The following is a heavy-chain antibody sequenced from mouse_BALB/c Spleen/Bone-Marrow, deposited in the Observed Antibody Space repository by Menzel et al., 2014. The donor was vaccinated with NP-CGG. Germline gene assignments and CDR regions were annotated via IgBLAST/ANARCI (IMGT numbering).Heavy chain of an antibody. CDR2: IHYSGST. D-gene: IGHD1-2*01. CDR3: AREARTTARFAY. CDR1: GYSITSGYG. J-gene: IGHJ3*01. V-gene: IGHV3-1*02. Sequence: EVKLHESGPDLVKPSQSLSLTCTVTGYSITSGYGWHWIRQFPGNKLEWMGYIHYSGSTNYNPSLKSRISITRDTSKNQFFLQLNSVTTEDTATYYCAREARTTARFAYCGQGTLVTVSA.